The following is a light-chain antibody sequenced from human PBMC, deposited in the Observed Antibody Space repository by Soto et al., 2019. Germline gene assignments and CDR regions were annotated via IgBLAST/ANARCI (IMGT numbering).Light chain of an antibody. V-gene: IGKV4-1*01. J-gene: IGKJ4*01. CDR2: WAS. Sequence: DIVMTQSPDSLAVSLGERATINCKSSQSVLYSSNNKNYLAWYQQKPGQPPKLLIYWASTRESGVPDRFSGSGSGTDFTLTISSLHAEDVAVYYCQQYYSTPPTFGGGTKVEIK. CDR3: QQYYSTPPT. CDR1: QSVLYSSNNKNY.